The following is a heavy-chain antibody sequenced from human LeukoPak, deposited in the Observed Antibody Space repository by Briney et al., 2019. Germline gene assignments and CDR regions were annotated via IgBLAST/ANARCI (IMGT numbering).Heavy chain of an antibody. CDR2: IYHSGST. CDR3: ASKSSGWGYYYYYGMDV. Sequence: SGTLSLTCAVSGGSISSSNWWSWVRQPPGKGLEWIGEIYHSGSTNYNPSLKSRVTISVDRSKNQFSLKLSSVTAADTAVYYCASKSSGWGYYYYYGMDVWGQGTTVTVSS. V-gene: IGHV4-4*02. J-gene: IGHJ6*02. D-gene: IGHD6-19*01. CDR1: GGSISSSNW.